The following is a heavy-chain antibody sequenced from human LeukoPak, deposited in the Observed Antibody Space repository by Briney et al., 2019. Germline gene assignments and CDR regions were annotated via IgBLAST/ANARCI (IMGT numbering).Heavy chain of an antibody. CDR3: VSGGHMDV. Sequence: PGGSLRLSCAASGFTFSSYCMSWGRQAPGKGLEWVSTIKQNGSEKNYVDSVKGRFTISRDNAKNSLYLQMNSLRAEDTAVYFCVSGGHMDVWVKGTTDSVSS. V-gene: IGHV3-7*01. CDR1: GFTFSSYC. J-gene: IGHJ6*03. CDR2: IKQNGSEK. D-gene: IGHD3-10*01.